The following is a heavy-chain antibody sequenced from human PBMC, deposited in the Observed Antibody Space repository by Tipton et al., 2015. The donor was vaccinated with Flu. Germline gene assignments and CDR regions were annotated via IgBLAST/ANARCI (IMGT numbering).Heavy chain of an antibody. D-gene: IGHD1-26*01. CDR1: GYSISSGYY. V-gene: IGHV4-38-2*01. J-gene: IGHJ4*02. CDR2: IYHSGST. CDR3: ARGEVGATPADY. Sequence: LRLSCAVSGYSISSGYYRGWIRQPPGKGLEWIGSIYHSGSTYYNPSLTRLVTISVDTSQNQFSLELSSVTAADTAVYYCARGEVGATPADYWGQGTLVTVSA.